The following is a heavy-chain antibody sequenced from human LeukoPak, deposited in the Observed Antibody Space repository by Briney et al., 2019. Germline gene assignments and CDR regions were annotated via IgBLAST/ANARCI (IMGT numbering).Heavy chain of an antibody. CDR3: ARSPYYYDSSGYPLFDY. D-gene: IGHD3-22*01. CDR1: GGTFSSYA. J-gene: IGHJ4*02. V-gene: IGHV1-69*13. CDR2: IIPIFGTA. Sequence: SVKVSCKASGGTFSSYAISWVRQAPGQGLEWMGGIIPIFGTANYAQKFQGRVTITADESTSTAYMELSSLRSEDTAVYYCARSPYYYDSSGYPLFDYWGQGTLVTVSS.